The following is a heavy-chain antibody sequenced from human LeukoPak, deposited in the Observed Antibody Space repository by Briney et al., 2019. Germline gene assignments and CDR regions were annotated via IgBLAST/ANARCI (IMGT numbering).Heavy chain of an antibody. V-gene: IGHV4-59*01. CDR1: GGSISRYY. D-gene: IGHD3-16*01. J-gene: IGHJ6*03. CDR3: ARGGARNYYMDV. CDR2: IYYSGST. Sequence: PSETLSLTCSVSGGSISRYYWSWIRQPPGKGLEWIGYIYYSGSTNYNPSLKSRVTISVDTSKNQFSLKLSSVTAADTAVYYCARGGARNYYMDVWGKGTTVTVSS.